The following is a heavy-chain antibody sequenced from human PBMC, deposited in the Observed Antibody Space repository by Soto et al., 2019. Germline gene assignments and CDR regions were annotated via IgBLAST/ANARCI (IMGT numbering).Heavy chain of an antibody. CDR1: RFTFSSYG. D-gene: IGHD4-4*01. J-gene: IGHJ6*03. CDR3: ARESNRAYYYYMDV. V-gene: IGHV3-33*01. Sequence: GGSLRLSCAASRFTFSSYGMHWVRQAPGKGLEWVAVIWYDGSNKYYADSVKGRFTISRDNSKNTLYLQMNSLRAEDTAVYYCARESNRAYYYYMDVWGKGTTVTVSS. CDR2: IWYDGSNK.